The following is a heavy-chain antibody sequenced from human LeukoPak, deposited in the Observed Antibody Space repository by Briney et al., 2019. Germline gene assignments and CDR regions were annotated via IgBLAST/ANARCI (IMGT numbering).Heavy chain of an antibody. Sequence: PSETLSLTCTVSGGSINSSSYYWGWIRQPPGKGLEWIGSIYYSGSTYYNPSLKSRVTISVDTSKNQFSLKLSSVTAADTAVYYCARLILTGYYIVYWGQGTLVTVSS. V-gene: IGHV4-39*01. CDR3: ARLILTGYYIVY. J-gene: IGHJ4*02. CDR2: IYYSGST. CDR1: GGSINSSSYY. D-gene: IGHD3-9*01.